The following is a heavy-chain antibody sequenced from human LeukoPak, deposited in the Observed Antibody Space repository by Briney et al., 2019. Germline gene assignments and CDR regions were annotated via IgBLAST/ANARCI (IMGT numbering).Heavy chain of an antibody. J-gene: IGHJ6*02. CDR1: GYTFTSYY. V-gene: IGHV1-46*01. D-gene: IGHD6-13*01. CDR3: ARGAIAAGGPYYYGMDV. Sequence: ATVKVSCKPSGYTFTSYYMHWVRQAPGQGLEWMGIINPSGGSTSYAQKFQGRVTMTRDTSTSSVYMELSSLRSEDTAVYYCARGAIAAGGPYYYGMDVWGQGTTVTVAS. CDR2: INPSGGST.